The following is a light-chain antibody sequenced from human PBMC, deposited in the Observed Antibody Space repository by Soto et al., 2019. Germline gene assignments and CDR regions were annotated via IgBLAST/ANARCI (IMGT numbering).Light chain of an antibody. CDR3: MQGTHLPLT. V-gene: IGKV2-30*01. J-gene: IGKJ1*01. Sequence: EAVVTPSPLSLPVTLGQPASISCRSIQSLVYSDGRTYLNWFQQRPGQSPRRLIYQFSKRDSGVPDRLSGSGSGTDFTLKISRVEAEEVGIYYCMQGTHLPLTFGQGTRVEIE. CDR2: QFS. CDR1: QSLVYSDGRTY.